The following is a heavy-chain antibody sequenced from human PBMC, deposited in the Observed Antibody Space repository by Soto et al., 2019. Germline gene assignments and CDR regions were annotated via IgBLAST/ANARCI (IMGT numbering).Heavy chain of an antibody. D-gene: IGHD4-17*01. J-gene: IGHJ4*01. Sequence: QVQLLQSGPEVKKPGASVRLSCKVSHYTLSSYIVNWVRQAPGHGLEWLGWVSLDNGKTNYAQNFQGRVTMTTVTSTRTAYIEMRSLRSNDTAVYYCARSHGDYFDYWGQGTLINVSS. V-gene: IGHV1-18*04. CDR3: ARSHGDYFDY. CDR1: HYTLSSYI. CDR2: VSLDNGKT.